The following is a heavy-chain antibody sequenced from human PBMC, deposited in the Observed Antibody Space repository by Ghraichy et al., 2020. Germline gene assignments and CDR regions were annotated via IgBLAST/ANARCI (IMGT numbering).Heavy chain of an antibody. CDR1: GFTFSDYY. CDR2: ISSSGSTI. D-gene: IGHD3-22*01. CDR3: ARVLIYDSSGYHY. J-gene: IGHJ4*02. V-gene: IGHV3-11*01. Sequence: GGSLRLSCAASGFTFSDYYMSWMRQAPGKGLEWVSYISSSGSTIYYADSVRGRFTISRDNAKNSLYLQMNSLRAEDTAVYYCARVLIYDSSGYHYWGQGTLVTVSS.